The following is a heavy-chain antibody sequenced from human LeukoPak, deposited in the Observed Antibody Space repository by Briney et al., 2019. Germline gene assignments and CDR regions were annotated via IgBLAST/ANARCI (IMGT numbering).Heavy chain of an antibody. CDR1: GGSISSYY. D-gene: IGHD4-11*01. CDR3: ASGYSNYGGIFDY. CDR2: IYYSGST. Sequence: ASETLSLTCTVSGGSISSYYWSWIRQPPGKGLEWIGYIYYSGSTNYNPSLKSRVTISVDTSKNQFSLKLSSVTAADTAVYYCASGYSNYGGIFDYWGQGTLVTVSS. J-gene: IGHJ4*02. V-gene: IGHV4-59*01.